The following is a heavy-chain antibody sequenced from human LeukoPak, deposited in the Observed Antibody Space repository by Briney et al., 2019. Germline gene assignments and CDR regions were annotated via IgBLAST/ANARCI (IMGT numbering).Heavy chain of an antibody. J-gene: IGHJ5*02. D-gene: IGHD2-15*01. CDR1: GYTFTSYG. Sequence: ASVKVSCKASGYTFTSYGISWVRQAPGQGLEWMGWISAYNGNTNYAQKLQGRVTMTTDTSTSTAYMELRSLRSDDTAVYYCARGGCSGGSCHLGIDPWGQGTLVTVSS. V-gene: IGHV1-18*01. CDR3: ARGGCSGGSCHLGIDP. CDR2: ISAYNGNT.